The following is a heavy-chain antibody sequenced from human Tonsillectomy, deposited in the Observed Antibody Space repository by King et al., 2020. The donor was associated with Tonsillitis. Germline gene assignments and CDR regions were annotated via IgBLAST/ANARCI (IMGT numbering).Heavy chain of an antibody. J-gene: IGHJ3*02. CDR3: AVHYDYVWGSFRFAAFDI. V-gene: IGHV3-23*04. CDR1: GLTFSNYA. D-gene: IGHD3-16*02. Sequence: VQLVEAGGGLVQPGGSLRLSCAASGLTFSNYALSWVRQAPGKGLEWVSAISGSGGGTYYAESVEGRFTISSDNSKKTLYVQRNSLGAEDTAEYYCAVHYDYVWGSFRFAAFDIWGQGTMVTVSS. CDR2: ISGSGGGT.